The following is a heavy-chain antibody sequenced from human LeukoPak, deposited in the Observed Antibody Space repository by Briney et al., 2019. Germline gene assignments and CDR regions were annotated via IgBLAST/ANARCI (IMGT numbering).Heavy chain of an antibody. Sequence: GGSLRLSCAASGFSFNSDWMDWVRQAPGKGLEWVSYISSSSSTIYYADSVKGRFTISRDNAKNSLYLQMNSLRAEDTAVYYCARRSRDGYNSFDYWGQGTLVTVSS. CDR3: ARRSRDGYNSFDY. J-gene: IGHJ4*02. CDR2: ISSSSSTI. D-gene: IGHD5-24*01. V-gene: IGHV3-48*01. CDR1: GFSFNSDW.